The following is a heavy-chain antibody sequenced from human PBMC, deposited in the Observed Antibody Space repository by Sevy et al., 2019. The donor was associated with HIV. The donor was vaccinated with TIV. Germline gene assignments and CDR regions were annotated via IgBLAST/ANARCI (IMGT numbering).Heavy chain of an antibody. CDR1: GYTFTSFR. CDR3: ARAYCSGGRCYSLAY. Sequence: GESLKISCEASGYTFTSFRITWVRQAPGQGLEWMGWISALNGDTNYAQKLQGRVTMTTDTSTNTAYMGLRGLRSDDTAVYYCARAYCSGGRCYSLAYWGQGTLVTVSS. J-gene: IGHJ4*02. D-gene: IGHD2-15*01. CDR2: ISALNGDT. V-gene: IGHV1-18*01.